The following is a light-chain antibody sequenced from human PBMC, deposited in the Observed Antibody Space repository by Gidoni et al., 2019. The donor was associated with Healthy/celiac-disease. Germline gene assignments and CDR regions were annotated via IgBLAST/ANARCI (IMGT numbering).Light chain of an antibody. J-gene: IGLJ2*01. CDR3: PSYAGSSTYVV. CDR2: EGS. CDR1: SSDVGSYNL. Sequence: QSALTQPASVSGSPGQSITIPCTGTSSDVGSYNLVSWYQQHPGKAPKLMIYEGSKRPSGVSNRFSGSKSGNTASLTISGLQAEDEADYYCPSYAGSSTYVVFGGGTKLTVL. V-gene: IGLV2-23*01.